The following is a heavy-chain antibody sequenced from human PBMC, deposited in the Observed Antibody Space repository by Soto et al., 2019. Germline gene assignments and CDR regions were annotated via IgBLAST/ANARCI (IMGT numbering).Heavy chain of an antibody. V-gene: IGHV3-23*01. Sequence: GGSLRLSCAASGSTFSSYTMTWVRQAPGEGLEWVSAIGASGGSTYYADSVKGRFTISRDNSKDTANLLMNSLRDDDSAMYYCARSRNSAVADSFDFWGQGTLVTVSS. CDR2: IGASGGST. J-gene: IGHJ4*02. CDR1: GSTFSSYT. D-gene: IGHD1-26*01. CDR3: ARSRNSAVADSFDF.